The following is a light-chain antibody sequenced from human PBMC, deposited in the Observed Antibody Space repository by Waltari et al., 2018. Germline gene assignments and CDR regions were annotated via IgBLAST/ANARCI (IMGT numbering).Light chain of an antibody. Sequence: QLALTQSPSASASLGASVKLTCTLNSGHSSNVVAWLQQQPEKGPRYLMKVNSDGSHSKGDDIPDRFSGSGSGAEHYLTISSLQSEDETDYYCQTGGHGTWVFGGGTKLTVL. J-gene: IGLJ3*02. V-gene: IGLV4-69*02. CDR1: SGHSSNV. CDR3: QTGGHGTWV. CDR2: VNSDGSH.